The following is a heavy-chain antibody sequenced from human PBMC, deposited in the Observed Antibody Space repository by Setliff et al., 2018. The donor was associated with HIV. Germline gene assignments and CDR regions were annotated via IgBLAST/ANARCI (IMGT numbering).Heavy chain of an antibody. CDR3: ATAGTYCSSTSCPVDYYMDV. J-gene: IGHJ6*03. V-gene: IGHV4-59*01. CDR2: IYHSGST. CDR1: GGSIRSYY. Sequence: SETLSLTCTVSGGSIRSYYWGWIRQPPGKGLEWIGSIYHSGSTNYNPSLKSRVTISVDTSKNQFYLKLSSVTAADTAVYYCATAGTYCSSTSCPVDYYMDVWGKGTTVTVSS. D-gene: IGHD2-2*01.